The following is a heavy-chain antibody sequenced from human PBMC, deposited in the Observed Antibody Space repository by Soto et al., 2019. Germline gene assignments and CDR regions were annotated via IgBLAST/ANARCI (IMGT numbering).Heavy chain of an antibody. CDR1: GGSISRYY. J-gene: IGHJ4*01. Sequence: SETLSLTCTVSGGSISRYYWSWIRQPPGKGLEWIGYVYYSGNTNYNPSLKSRVTMSVDTSKNQFSLKLNSVTAADTAVYYCAGYAEYGAYDRRDYWGQGKLV. D-gene: IGHD5-12*01. CDR3: AGYAEYGAYDRRDY. CDR2: VYYSGNT. V-gene: IGHV4-59*01.